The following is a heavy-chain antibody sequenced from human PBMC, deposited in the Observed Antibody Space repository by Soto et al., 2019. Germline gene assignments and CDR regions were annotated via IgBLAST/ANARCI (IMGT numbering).Heavy chain of an antibody. Sequence: QVQLVESGGGVVQPGSSLRLSCAASGFTFSSYAMHWVRQAPGKGLEWVAVISYDGSNKYYADSVKGRFTISRDNSKNTLYLQMNSLRAEDTAVYYCARDVGIAAKAGLNWFDPWGQGTLVTVSS. CDR1: GFTFSSYA. D-gene: IGHD6-13*01. CDR2: ISYDGSNK. V-gene: IGHV3-30-3*01. CDR3: ARDVGIAAKAGLNWFDP. J-gene: IGHJ5*02.